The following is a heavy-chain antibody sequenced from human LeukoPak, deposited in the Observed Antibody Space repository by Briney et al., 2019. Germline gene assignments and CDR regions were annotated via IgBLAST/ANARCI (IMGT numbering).Heavy chain of an antibody. Sequence: SETLSLTCTVSGYSISSGYYWGWIRQPPGKGLEWIGSIYHSGSTYYNPSLKSRVTMSVDTSKSQFSLKLSSVTAADTAVYYCASDSGHWGQGTLVTVSS. CDR1: GYSISSGYY. CDR3: ASDSGH. D-gene: IGHD1-14*01. CDR2: IYHSGST. V-gene: IGHV4-38-2*02. J-gene: IGHJ4*02.